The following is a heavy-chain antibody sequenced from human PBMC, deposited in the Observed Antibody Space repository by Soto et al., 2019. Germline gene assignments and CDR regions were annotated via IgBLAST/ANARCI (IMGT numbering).Heavy chain of an antibody. V-gene: IGHV3-7*01. J-gene: IGHJ6*01. CDR2: IKQDGSEK. CDR3: ARDNMQQLVFDYYYGMDV. CDR1: VFTFSIYW. Sequence: GGSLILSCASSVFTFSIYWMNWVRQAPGKGLEWVANIKQDGSEKYYVDSVKGRFTISRDNAKNSLYLQMNSLRAEDTAVYYCARDNMQQLVFDYYYGMDVWGQGTTVTVSS. D-gene: IGHD6-13*01.